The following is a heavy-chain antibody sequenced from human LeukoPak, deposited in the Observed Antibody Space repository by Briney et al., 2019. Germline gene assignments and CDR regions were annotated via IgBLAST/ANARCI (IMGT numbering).Heavy chain of an antibody. CDR2: IHYIGTT. J-gene: IGHJ5*02. D-gene: IGHD4-23*01. V-gene: IGHV4-59*08. Sequence: SETLSLTCTDSGGSISTYYWSWIRQPPGKGLEWIGYIHYIGTTNYNPSLKSRVTMSVDTSKNQFSLKLSSVTAADTAVYFCARHLGGGNSANWFDPWGQGTLVTVSS. CDR1: GGSISTYY. CDR3: ARHLGGGNSANWFDP.